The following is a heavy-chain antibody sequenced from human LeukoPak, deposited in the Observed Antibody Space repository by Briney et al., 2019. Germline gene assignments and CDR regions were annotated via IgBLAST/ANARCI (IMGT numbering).Heavy chain of an antibody. CDR1: GYTFSTYW. V-gene: IGHV5-51*01. CDR2: VFPGDSDI. Sequence: GGSLKISCKASGYTFSTYWIAWVRQSPGKGLEWMGSVFPGDSDISYSPSFQGQVAISADKSINAAYLQWSSLKASDTAIYYCARRNYFSSSGSKDHFDYWGQGTLVTVSS. D-gene: IGHD6-19*01. J-gene: IGHJ4*02. CDR3: ARRNYFSSSGSKDHFDY.